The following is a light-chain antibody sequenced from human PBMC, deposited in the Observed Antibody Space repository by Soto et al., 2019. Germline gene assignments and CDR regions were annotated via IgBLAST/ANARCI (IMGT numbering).Light chain of an antibody. J-gene: IGLJ2*01. CDR1: SSDVGGYNY. V-gene: IGLV2-14*01. CDR3: SSYTSSSTVV. CDR2: EVT. Sequence: QSALTQPASVSGSPGQSITISGTGTSSDVGGYNYVSWYQQHPGKAPQLMIYEVTNRPSGVSNRFSGSKSGNTASLTISGLQAEDETHYYCSSYTSSSTVVFGGGTKLTVL.